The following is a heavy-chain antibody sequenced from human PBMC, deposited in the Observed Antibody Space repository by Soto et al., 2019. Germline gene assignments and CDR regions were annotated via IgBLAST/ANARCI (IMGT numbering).Heavy chain of an antibody. CDR3: ASGGLWFRDVWYFDF. V-gene: IGHV4-31*03. J-gene: IGHJ4*02. CDR1: GASLTSGGYY. CDR2: ISSSGNT. D-gene: IGHD3-10*01. Sequence: QVQLQESGPGLVKSSQTLSLTCTVSGASLTSGGYYWNWIRQRPGKGLDWVGYISSSGNTYYNPSLKSRVTISVDTSKTQFSLKLTSVTAADTAVYYGASGGLWFRDVWYFDFWGQGSLVTVSS.